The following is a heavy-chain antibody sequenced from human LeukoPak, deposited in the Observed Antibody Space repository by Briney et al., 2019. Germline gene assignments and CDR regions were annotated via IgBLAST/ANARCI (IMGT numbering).Heavy chain of an antibody. CDR3: ARLSGSWDDAFDI. CDR1: GYTFTSYY. Sequence: GASVKVSCKASGYTFTSYYMHWVRQAPGQGLEWMGWINPNSGGTNYAQKFQGRVTMTRDTSISTAYMELSRLRSDDTAVYYCARLSGSWDDAFDIWGQGTMVTVSS. D-gene: IGHD1-26*01. J-gene: IGHJ3*02. V-gene: IGHV1-2*02. CDR2: INPNSGGT.